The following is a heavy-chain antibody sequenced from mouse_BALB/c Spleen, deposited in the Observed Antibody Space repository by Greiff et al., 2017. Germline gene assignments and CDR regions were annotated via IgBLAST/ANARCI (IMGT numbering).Heavy chain of an antibody. Sequence: EVKLMESGGGLVKPGGSLKLSCAASGFTFSSYAMSWVRQTPEKRLEWVASISSGGSTYYPDSVKGRFTISRDNARNILYLQMSSLRSEDTAMYYCARERGSYYGSSPYAMDYWGQGTSVTVSS. CDR2: ISSGGST. J-gene: IGHJ4*01. CDR1: GFTFSSYA. D-gene: IGHD1-1*01. CDR3: ARERGSYYGSSPYAMDY. V-gene: IGHV5-6-5*01.